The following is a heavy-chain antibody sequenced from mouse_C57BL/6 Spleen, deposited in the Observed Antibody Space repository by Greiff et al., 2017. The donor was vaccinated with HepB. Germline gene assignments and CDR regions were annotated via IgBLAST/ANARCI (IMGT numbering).Heavy chain of an antibody. CDR2: ISYDGSN. Sequence: EVKLMESGPGLVKPSQSLSLTCSVTGYSITSGYYWNWIRQFPGNKLEWMGYISYDGSNNYNPSLKNRISITRDTSKNQFFLKLNSVTTEDTATYYCAREGLGPGYFDVWGTGTTVTVSS. V-gene: IGHV3-6*01. CDR3: AREGLGPGYFDV. CDR1: GYSITSGYY. J-gene: IGHJ1*03.